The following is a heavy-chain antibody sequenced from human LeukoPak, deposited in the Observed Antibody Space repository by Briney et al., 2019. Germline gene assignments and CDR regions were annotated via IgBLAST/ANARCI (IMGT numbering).Heavy chain of an antibody. CDR3: ATFYDSSGYYHDY. J-gene: IGHJ4*02. CDR1: GGSISSGGYY. Sequence: TLSLTCTVSGGSISSGGYYWSWIRQHPGKGLEWIGYIYYSGSTYYNPSLKSRVTISVDTSKNQFSLKLSSVTAADTAVYYCATFYDSSGYYHDYWGQGTLVTVSS. V-gene: IGHV4-31*03. CDR2: IYYSGST. D-gene: IGHD3-22*01.